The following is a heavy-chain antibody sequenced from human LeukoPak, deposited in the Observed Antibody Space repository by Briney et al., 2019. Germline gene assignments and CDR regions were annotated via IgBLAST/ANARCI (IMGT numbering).Heavy chain of an antibody. CDR1: GFTFNNYA. CDR2: ISSGGSST. J-gene: IGHJ4*02. Sequence: GGSLRLSCAASGFTFNNYAVNWVRQAPGKGLEWVSAISSGGSSTYYPDSVKGRFTISRDNSKNTLYLQMNSLRAEDTAVYYCAKDKHYCSSTSCYLYYFDYWGQGTLVTVSS. V-gene: IGHV3-23*01. D-gene: IGHD2-2*01. CDR3: AKDKHYCSSTSCYLYYFDY.